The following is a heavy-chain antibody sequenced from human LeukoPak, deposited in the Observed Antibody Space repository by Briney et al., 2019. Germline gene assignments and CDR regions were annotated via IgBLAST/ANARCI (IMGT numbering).Heavy chain of an antibody. V-gene: IGHV1-46*01. CDR1: GYTFTSYY. CDR3: ARSSTYYYDSSGYRVFDY. D-gene: IGHD3-22*01. CDR2: INPSGGST. J-gene: IGHJ4*02. Sequence: GASVKVSCKASGYTFTSYYMHWVRQAPGQGLEWMGIINPSGGSTSYAQKFQGRVTMTRDMSTSTVYMELSSLRSEDTAVYYCARSSTYYYDSSGYRVFDYWGQGTLVTVSS.